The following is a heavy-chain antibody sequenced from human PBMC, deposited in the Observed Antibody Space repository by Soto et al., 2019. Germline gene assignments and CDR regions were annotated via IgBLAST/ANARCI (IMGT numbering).Heavy chain of an antibody. J-gene: IGHJ4*02. CDR1: GGSISSSSYY. CDR3: ATYFFGEIIDY. Sequence: SETLSLTCTVSGGSISSSSYYWGWIRQPPGKGLEWIGSIYYSGSTYYNPSLKSRVTISVDTSKNQFSLKLSSVTAADTAVYYCATYFFGEIIDYWGQGTLVTVSS. V-gene: IGHV4-39*01. CDR2: IYYSGST. D-gene: IGHD3-10*01.